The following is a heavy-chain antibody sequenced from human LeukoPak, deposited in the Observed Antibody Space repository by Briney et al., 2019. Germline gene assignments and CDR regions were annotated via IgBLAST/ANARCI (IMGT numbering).Heavy chain of an antibody. J-gene: IGHJ6*03. CDR3: ARESRGGSPHYYYYYMDV. D-gene: IGHD1-26*01. CDR1: GFTFSSYW. V-gene: IGHV3-7*01. Sequence: GGSLRLSCAASGFTFSSYWMSWVRQAPGKGLEWVANIKQDGSEKYYVDSVKGRFTISRDDAKNSLYLQMNSLRAEDTAVYYCARESRGGSPHYYYYYMDVWGKGTTVTVSS. CDR2: IKQDGSEK.